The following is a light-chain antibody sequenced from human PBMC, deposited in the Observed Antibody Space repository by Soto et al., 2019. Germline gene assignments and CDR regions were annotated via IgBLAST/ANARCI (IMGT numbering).Light chain of an antibody. J-gene: IGKJ4*01. CDR1: QSVSSSF. CDR3: QQYDNSPLT. CDR2: GAS. Sequence: EIVLTQSPGTLSLSPGERATLSCRASQSVSSSFLAWYQQKPGQAPSLLIYGASSRATDIPDRFSGSGSGTDFNLTISRLEPEDVEVYYCQQYDNSPLTFGGGTKVQIK. V-gene: IGKV3-20*01.